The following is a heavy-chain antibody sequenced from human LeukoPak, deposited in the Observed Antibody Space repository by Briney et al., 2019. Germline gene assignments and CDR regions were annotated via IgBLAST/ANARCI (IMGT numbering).Heavy chain of an antibody. CDR3: ARPRPPTVTTGNADYYQYMDV. J-gene: IGHJ6*03. CDR2: INPNSGGT. Sequence: ASVKVSCKASGYTFTGYYMHWVRQAPGQGLEWMGWINPNSGGTNYAQKFQGRVTMTRDTSISTVYMELRRLRSDDTAVYFCARPRPPTVTTGNADYYQYMDVWGKGTTVTISS. V-gene: IGHV1-2*02. CDR1: GYTFTGYY. D-gene: IGHD4-17*01.